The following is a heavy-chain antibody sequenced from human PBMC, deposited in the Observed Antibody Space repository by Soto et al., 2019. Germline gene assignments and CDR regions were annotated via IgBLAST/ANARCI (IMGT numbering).Heavy chain of an antibody. CDR3: ARVVLEWLLSFCYFDY. CDR2: INAFNGNT. J-gene: IGHJ4*02. V-gene: IGHV1-18*04. D-gene: IGHD3-3*01. CDR1: GYTFTSYY. Sequence: ASVKVSCKASGYTFTSYYMHWVRQAPGQGLEWMGIINAFNGNTNYAQKLQGRVTMTTDTSTSTAYMELRSLRSDDTAVYYCARVVLEWLLSFCYFDYWGQGTLVTVSS.